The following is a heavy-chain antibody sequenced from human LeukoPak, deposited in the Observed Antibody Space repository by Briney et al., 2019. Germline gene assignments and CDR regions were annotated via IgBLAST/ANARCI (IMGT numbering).Heavy chain of an antibody. Sequence: GGSLRLSGAASGFTFSSHAMAWVRQAPGQGLEWVSGISDSGGSTHYADSVKGRFPISRDNSKNTLCLEMNSLRAEDTAAYYCAKDYFGSVPDAFDIWGQGIMVTVSS. J-gene: IGHJ3*02. V-gene: IGHV3-23*01. CDR2: ISDSGGST. D-gene: IGHD3-10*01. CDR3: AKDYFGSVPDAFDI. CDR1: GFTFSSHA.